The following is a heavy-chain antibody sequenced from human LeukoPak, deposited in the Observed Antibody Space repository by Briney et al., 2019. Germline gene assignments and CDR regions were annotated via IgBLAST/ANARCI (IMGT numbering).Heavy chain of an antibody. Sequence: GGSLRLSCAASGFTFSSYSMSWVRQAPGKGLEWVGRIKSKTDGGTTDYAAPVKGRFTISRDDLKNTLYLQMNSLKTEDTAVYYCTTHDYYDSSGYYFDVDYWGQGTLVTVSS. CDR1: GFTFSSYS. CDR2: IKSKTDGGTT. D-gene: IGHD3-22*01. CDR3: TTHDYYDSSGYYFDVDY. V-gene: IGHV3-15*01. J-gene: IGHJ4*02.